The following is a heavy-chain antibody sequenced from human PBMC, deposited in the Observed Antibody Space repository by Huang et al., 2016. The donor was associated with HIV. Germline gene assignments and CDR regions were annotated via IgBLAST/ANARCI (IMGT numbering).Heavy chain of an antibody. CDR3: ARSAYGDLDY. CDR1: GYTFTNSD. V-gene: IGHV1-8*02. Sequence: QVHLVQSGAEVKKPGASVKVSCKASGYTFTNSDINWVRQAPGRGLEWMGWMNPNTGNTGFAQRFQGRVTMTRKTSITTAYMELTSLTSEDTAVYYCARSAYGDLDYWGLGTLVIVSS. D-gene: IGHD4-17*01. J-gene: IGHJ4*02. CDR2: MNPNTGNT.